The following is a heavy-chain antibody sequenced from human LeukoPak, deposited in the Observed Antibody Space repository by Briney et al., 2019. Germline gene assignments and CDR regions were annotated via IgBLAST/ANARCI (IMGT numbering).Heavy chain of an antibody. CDR3: AKANLYDFWSGLAPY. CDR1: GFTLSSYA. J-gene: IGHJ4*02. D-gene: IGHD3-3*01. V-gene: IGHV3-23*01. CDR2: ISGNAGST. Sequence: TGGSLRLSCAASGFTLSSYAMSWVRQAPGKGLEWVSLISGNAGSTYYADSVKGRFTISRDITKNTLYLQMNSLRAEDTATYYCAKANLYDFWSGLAPYWGQGTLVTVSS.